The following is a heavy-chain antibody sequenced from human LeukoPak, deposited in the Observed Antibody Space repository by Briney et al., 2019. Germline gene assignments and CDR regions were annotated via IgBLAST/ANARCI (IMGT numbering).Heavy chain of an antibody. V-gene: IGHV3-21*01. J-gene: IGHJ4*02. CDR3: ARDHYYGSGSYGFDY. CDR2: ISSSSSYI. CDR1: GFTFYSYT. D-gene: IGHD3-10*01. Sequence: GGSLRLSCAASGFTFYSYTMNWVRQTPGKGLEWVSSISSSSSYIYYSDSVKGRFTISRDNAKNSLSLQMNSLRAEDTAVYYCARDHYYGSGSYGFDYWGQGTLVTVSS.